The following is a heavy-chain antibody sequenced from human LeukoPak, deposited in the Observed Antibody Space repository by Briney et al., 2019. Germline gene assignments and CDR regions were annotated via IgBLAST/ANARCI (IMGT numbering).Heavy chain of an antibody. CDR3: ATDPLGTAMDFNKDY. CDR2: INPNSGGT. CDR1: GYTFTGYY. Sequence: ASVKVSCKASGYTFTGYYMHWVRQAPGQGLEWMGWINPNSGGTNYAQKFQGRVTMTRDTSISTAYMELSRLRSDDTAVYYYATDPLGTAMDFNKDYWGQGTLVTVSS. V-gene: IGHV1-2*02. D-gene: IGHD5-18*01. J-gene: IGHJ4*02.